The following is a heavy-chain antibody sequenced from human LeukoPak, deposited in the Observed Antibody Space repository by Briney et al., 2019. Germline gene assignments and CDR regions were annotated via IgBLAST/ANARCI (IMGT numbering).Heavy chain of an antibody. Sequence: GGSLRLSCAASGFTFNAYWMIWVRQAPGKGLDWVASINQDGSERRYVDSVQGRFTISRDNTKNSLFLQMNSLRAEDTAVYYCARLKDDVTKLDYWGQGTLVTVSS. J-gene: IGHJ4*02. D-gene: IGHD2-8*01. CDR2: INQDGSER. CDR3: ARLKDDVTKLDY. V-gene: IGHV3-7*01. CDR1: GFTFNAYW.